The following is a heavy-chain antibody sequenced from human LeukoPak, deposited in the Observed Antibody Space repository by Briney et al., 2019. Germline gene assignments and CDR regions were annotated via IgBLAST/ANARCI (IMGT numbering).Heavy chain of an antibody. V-gene: IGHV3-11*04. CDR2: ISSSGSTI. D-gene: IGHD1-26*01. CDR3: ARASWELLLVTYYYYMDV. J-gene: IGHJ6*03. CDR1: GFTFSDYY. Sequence: KSGGSLRLSCAASGFTFSDYYMSWIRQAPGKGLEWVSYISSSGSTIYYADSVKGRFTISRDNAKNSLYLQMNSLRAEDTAVYYCARASWELLLVTYYYYMDVWGKGTTVTVSS.